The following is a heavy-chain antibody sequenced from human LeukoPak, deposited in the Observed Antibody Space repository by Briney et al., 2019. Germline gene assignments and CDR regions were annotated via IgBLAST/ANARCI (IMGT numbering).Heavy chain of an antibody. Sequence: ASVKVSCKASGYTFTGYYMHWVRQAPGQGLEWMGWINPNSGDTSFAQKFQGRVTMTRDTSINTAYMELRSLRSDDTAVFYCARTHNYVWGTLLSFFDHWGQGTLVTVSS. CDR3: ARTHNYVWGTLLSFFDH. CDR1: GYTFTGYY. J-gene: IGHJ4*02. V-gene: IGHV1-2*02. D-gene: IGHD3-16*01. CDR2: INPNSGDT.